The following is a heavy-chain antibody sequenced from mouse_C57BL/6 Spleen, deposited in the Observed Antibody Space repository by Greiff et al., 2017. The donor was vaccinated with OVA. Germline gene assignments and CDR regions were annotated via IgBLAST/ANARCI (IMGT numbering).Heavy chain of an antibody. CDR3: ARSGAAQATGFDY. V-gene: IGHV1-69*01. D-gene: IGHD3-2*02. CDR1: GYTFTSYW. CDR2: IDPSDSYP. J-gene: IGHJ2*01. Sequence: QVQLQQSGAELVMPGASVKLSCKASGYTFTSYWMHWVKQRPGQGLEWIGVIDPSDSYPNYNQKFKGKSTLTVDKSSSTAYMQLSSLTSEDSAVYYCARSGAAQATGFDYWGQGTTRTVSS.